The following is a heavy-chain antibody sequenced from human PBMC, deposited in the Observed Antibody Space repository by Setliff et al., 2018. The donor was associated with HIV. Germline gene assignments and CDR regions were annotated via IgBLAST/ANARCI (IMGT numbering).Heavy chain of an antibody. CDR3: VRHTRDTSLAHYYYYIDV. J-gene: IGHJ6*03. D-gene: IGHD5-18*01. Sequence: SETLSLTCTVSGGSISTNSYYWGWIRQSPGEGLEWVGNVHNSGGTNYNPSLKSRVSISVDTSKNQFSLNVSSVTAPDTAVYYCVRHTRDTSLAHYYYYIDVWGKGTTVTVSS. V-gene: IGHV4-39*01. CDR1: GGSISTNSYY. CDR2: VHNSGGT.